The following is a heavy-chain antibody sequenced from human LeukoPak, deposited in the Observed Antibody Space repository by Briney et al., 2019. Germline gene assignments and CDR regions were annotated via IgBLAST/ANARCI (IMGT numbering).Heavy chain of an antibody. CDR1: GYSFTSYW. V-gene: IGHV5-51*01. CDR3: ASTTTLSTSHAFDI. CDR2: IYPGDSDT. Sequence: GESLKISCKGSGYSFTSYWIAWVRQLPGKGLEWMGIIYPGDSDTRYSPSFQGQVTISADKSISTAYLQWSSLKASDNAMYYCASTTTLSTSHAFDIWGQGTMVTVSS. D-gene: IGHD2-2*01. J-gene: IGHJ3*02.